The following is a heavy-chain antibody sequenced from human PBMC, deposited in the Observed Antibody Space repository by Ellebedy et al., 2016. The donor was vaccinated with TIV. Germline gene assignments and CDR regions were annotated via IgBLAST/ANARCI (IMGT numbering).Heavy chain of an antibody. D-gene: IGHD4-17*01. CDR1: GFSFRSYW. Sequence: PGRSLRLSCAASGFSFRSYWMSWVRQAPGKGLEWVANIYQDGSDEYYVDSVKGRFTISRDNAKNSMFLQMNSLRAEDTGMYYCARRGSYGDYSVQVNSWFDLWGQGTLVTVS. V-gene: IGHV3-7*01. CDR3: ARRGSYGDYSVQVNSWFDL. J-gene: IGHJ5*02. CDR2: IYQDGSDE.